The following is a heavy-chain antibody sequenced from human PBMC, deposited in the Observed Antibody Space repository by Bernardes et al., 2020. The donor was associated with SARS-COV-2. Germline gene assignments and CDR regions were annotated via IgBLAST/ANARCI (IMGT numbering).Heavy chain of an antibody. CDR2: SGAVT. CDR1: GFPFTSYV. Sequence: GGSLRLSCAPSGFPFTSYVMSCVLQAPWNGLAWVAGSGAVTYYADSVKGRFTISRDSFKNTMYLQMNSLRVEDTAVYYCVKDHSVGTLGYFDSWGQGTLVTVSS. J-gene: IGHJ4*02. V-gene: IGHV3-23*01. CDR3: VKDHSVGTLGYFDS. D-gene: IGHD1-26*01.